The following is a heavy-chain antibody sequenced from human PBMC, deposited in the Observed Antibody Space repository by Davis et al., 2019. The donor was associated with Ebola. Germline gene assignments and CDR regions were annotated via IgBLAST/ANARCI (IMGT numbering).Heavy chain of an antibody. Sequence: SETLSLTCTVSGGSISSGGYSWSWIRQPPGKGLEWIGYIYHSGSTYYNPSLKSRVTISVDRSKNQFSLKLSSVTAADTAVYYCARAYDGMDVWGQGTTVTVSS. CDR3: ARAYDGMDV. CDR2: IYHSGST. J-gene: IGHJ6*02. V-gene: IGHV4-30-2*01. CDR1: GGSISSGGYS.